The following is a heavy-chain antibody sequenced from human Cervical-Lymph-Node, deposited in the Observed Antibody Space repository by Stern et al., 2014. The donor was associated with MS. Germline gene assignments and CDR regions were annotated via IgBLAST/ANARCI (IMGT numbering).Heavy chain of an antibody. D-gene: IGHD5-12*01. J-gene: IGHJ4*02. CDR3: ASGYSGFDCFDY. Sequence: QVQLQESGPGLVKPSQTLSLSCTVSGASVGIGSYSWNWIRQPAGKRLEWIGRVYSSGPPTYTPPLKGRVTISVAASENQFSLKLPSVTAADTAVYYCASGYSGFDCFDYWGQGTLLTVSS. CDR2: VYSSGPP. CDR1: GASVGIGSYS. V-gene: IGHV4-61*02.